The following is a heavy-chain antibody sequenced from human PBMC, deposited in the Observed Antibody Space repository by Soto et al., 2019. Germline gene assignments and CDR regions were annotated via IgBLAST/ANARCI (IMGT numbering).Heavy chain of an antibody. V-gene: IGHV1-69*12. J-gene: IGHJ6*02. Sequence: QVQLVQSGAAVKKPGSSVKVSCKASGGTFSSYAISWVRQAPGQGLEWMGGIIPIFGTANYAQKFQGRVTITADESTSTAYMELSSLRSEDTAVYYCARERYSYGHPLGYYGMDVWGQGTTVTVSS. CDR1: GGTFSSYA. D-gene: IGHD5-18*01. CDR2: IIPIFGTA. CDR3: ARERYSYGHPLGYYGMDV.